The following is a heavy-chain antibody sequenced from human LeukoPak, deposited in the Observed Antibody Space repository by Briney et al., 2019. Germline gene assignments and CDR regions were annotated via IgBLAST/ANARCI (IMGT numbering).Heavy chain of an antibody. V-gene: IGHV3-23*01. CDR2: ISGSGGST. Sequence: GGSLRLSCAASGFTFSSYAMSWVRQAPGKGLEWVSAISGSGGSTYYADSVKGRFTISRDNSKNTLYLQMNSLRAEDTAVYYCAKDLPVYYYGSGSYYNFGCFDYWGQGTLVTVSS. D-gene: IGHD3-10*01. CDR3: AKDLPVYYYGSGSYYNFGCFDY. CDR1: GFTFSSYA. J-gene: IGHJ4*02.